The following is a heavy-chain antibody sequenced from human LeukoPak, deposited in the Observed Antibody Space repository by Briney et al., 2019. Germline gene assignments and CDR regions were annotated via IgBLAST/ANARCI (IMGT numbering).Heavy chain of an antibody. CDR2: INPNSGGT. CDR1: GYTFTGYY. CDR3: ARDYHGSGYYYYYMDV. D-gene: IGHD3-10*01. V-gene: IGHV1-2*02. Sequence: GASVKVSCKASGYTFTGYYMHWVRQAPGQGLEWMGWINPNSGGTNYAQKFQGRVTMTTDTSTSTAYMELRSLRSDDTAVYYCARDYHGSGYYYYYMDVWGKGTTVTISS. J-gene: IGHJ6*03.